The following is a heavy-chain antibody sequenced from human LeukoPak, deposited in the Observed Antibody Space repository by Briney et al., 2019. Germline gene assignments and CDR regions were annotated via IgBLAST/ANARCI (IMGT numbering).Heavy chain of an antibody. CDR3: ARGRSESSGWYDNYFDY. V-gene: IGHV4-34*01. CDR2: INHSGST. CDR1: GGSFSGYY. J-gene: IGHJ4*02. Sequence: KPSETLSLTCAVYGGSFSGYYWSWIRQPPGKGLEWIGEINHSGSTNYNPSLKSRVTISVDTSKNQFSLKLSSVTAADTAVYYCARGRSESSGWYDNYFDYWGQGTLVTVSS. D-gene: IGHD6-19*01.